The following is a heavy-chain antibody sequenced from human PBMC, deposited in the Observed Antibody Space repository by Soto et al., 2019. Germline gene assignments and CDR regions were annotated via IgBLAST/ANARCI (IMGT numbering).Heavy chain of an antibody. V-gene: IGHV4-39*01. Sequence: SETLSLTCTVSGGSISSSSYYWGWIRQPPGKGLEWIGSIYYSGSTYYNPSLKSRVTISVDTSKNQFSLKLSSVTAADTAVYYCARHPQLRLGELSLYYFDYWGQEPWSPSPQ. D-gene: IGHD3-16*02. J-gene: IGHJ4*01. CDR1: GGSISSSSYY. CDR2: IYYSGST. CDR3: ARHPQLRLGELSLYYFDY.